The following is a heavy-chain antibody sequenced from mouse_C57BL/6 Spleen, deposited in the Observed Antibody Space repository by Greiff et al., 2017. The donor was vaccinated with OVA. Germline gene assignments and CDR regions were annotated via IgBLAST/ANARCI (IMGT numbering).Heavy chain of an antibody. D-gene: IGHD2-12*01. CDR1: GFSLTSYA. CDR2: IWTGGGT. CDR3: ARSYGEGGFDD. V-gene: IGHV2-9-1*01. J-gene: IGHJ2*01. Sequence: VMLVESGPGLVAPSQSLSITCTVSGFSLTSYAISWVRQPPGKGLEWLGVIWTGGGTNYNPAPNSSLSISKDNSKRQVFFKMNSLQTDDTAGYYCARSYGEGGFDDWGQGTTLTVSS.